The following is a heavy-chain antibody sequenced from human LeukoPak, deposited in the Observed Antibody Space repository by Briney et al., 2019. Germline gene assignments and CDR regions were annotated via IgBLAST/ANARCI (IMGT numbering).Heavy chain of an antibody. CDR2: INPNSGGT. CDR1: GYTFTAYY. D-gene: IGHD1-14*01. CDR3: ARDLNRLGRYYYYYMDV. V-gene: IGHV1-2*02. J-gene: IGHJ6*03. Sequence: VASVKVSCKASGYTFTAYYMHWVRQAPGQGLEWMGWINPNSGGTNYTQNFQGRVTMTRDTSISTAYMELSRLRSDDTAVYYCARDLNRLGRYYYYYMDVWGKGTTVTISS.